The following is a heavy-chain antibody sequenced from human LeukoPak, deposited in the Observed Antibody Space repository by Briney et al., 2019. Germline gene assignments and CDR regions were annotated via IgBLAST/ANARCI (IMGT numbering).Heavy chain of an antibody. V-gene: IGHV3-23*01. D-gene: IGHD2-8*01. Sequence: GGSLRLSCAASGFTFSSYGISWVRQAPGKGLEWVSTISGGGGHIYYADSVKGRFTISRDNSKNTMYLQLNSLRAEDTAVYYCAKLGYCTITNRHDYFDKWGQGTLVTVSS. J-gene: IGHJ4*02. CDR2: ISGGGGHI. CDR1: GFTFSSYG. CDR3: AKLGYCTITNRHDYFDK.